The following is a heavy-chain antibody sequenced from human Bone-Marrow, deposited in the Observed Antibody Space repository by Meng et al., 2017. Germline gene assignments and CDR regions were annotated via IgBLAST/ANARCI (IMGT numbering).Heavy chain of an antibody. CDR3: ARDDGWLWYYYDSSGYYYDY. Sequence: GGSLRLSCAASGFTFSSYGMHWVRQAPGKGLEWVSSISSSSSYIYYADSVKGRFTISRDNAKNSLYLQMNSLRAEDTAVYYCARDDGWLWYYYDSSGYYYDYWGQGTLVTVSS. V-gene: IGHV3-21*01. CDR1: GFTFSSYG. CDR2: ISSSSSYI. J-gene: IGHJ4*02. D-gene: IGHD3-22*01.